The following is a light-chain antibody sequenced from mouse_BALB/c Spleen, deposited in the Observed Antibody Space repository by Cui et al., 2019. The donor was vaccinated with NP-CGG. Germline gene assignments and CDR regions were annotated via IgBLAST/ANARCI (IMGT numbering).Light chain of an antibody. CDR3: ALWYSNHWV. J-gene: IGLJ1*01. Sequence: QAVVTQESALTTSPGETVTLTCRSSTGAVTTSNYANWVQEKPDYLFTGLIGGTNNRAPGVPARFSGSLIGDKAALTITGAQTEDEARYFCALWYSNHWVFGGGTKLTVL. V-gene: IGLV1*01. CDR1: TGAVTTSNY. CDR2: GTN.